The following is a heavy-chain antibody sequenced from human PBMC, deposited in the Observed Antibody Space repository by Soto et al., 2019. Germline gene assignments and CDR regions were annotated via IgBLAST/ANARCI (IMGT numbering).Heavy chain of an antibody. Sequence: SVTLSLTCIFSVGSISSSSYYCGWIRQPPWQGLEWIGSIYYSGSTYYNPSLKSRVTISVDTSKNQFSLKLSSVTAADAAVYYCARSHLTAGCGEGNNDWFEHWRQGTLDTVS. CDR1: VGSISSSSYY. D-gene: IGHD3-10*01. CDR2: IYYSGST. CDR3: ARSHLTAGCGEGNNDWFEH. V-gene: IGHV4-39*01. J-gene: IGHJ5*02.